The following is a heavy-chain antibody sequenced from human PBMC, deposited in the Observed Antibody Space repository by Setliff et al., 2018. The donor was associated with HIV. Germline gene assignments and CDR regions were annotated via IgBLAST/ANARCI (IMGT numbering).Heavy chain of an antibody. V-gene: IGHV1-69*13. CDR1: GGSFRNYA. CDR2: IIPLLGTA. D-gene: IGHD3-22*01. Sequence: SVKVSCKSSGGSFRNYAISWVRQAPGQGLEWMGGIIPLLGTANYAQRFQGRVTIIADESTSTAYMELTSLRSEDTAVYYCAREEYDRDFWGQGTKVTVSS. CDR3: AREEYDRDF. J-gene: IGHJ3*01.